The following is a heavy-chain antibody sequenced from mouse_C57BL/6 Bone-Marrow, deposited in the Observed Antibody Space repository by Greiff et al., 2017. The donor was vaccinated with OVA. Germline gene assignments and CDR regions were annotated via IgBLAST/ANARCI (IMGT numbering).Heavy chain of an antibody. D-gene: IGHD1-1*01. CDR2: SRNKANDYTT. CDR1: GFTFSDFY. V-gene: IGHV7-1*01. Sequence: EVKLMESGGGLVQSGRSLRLSCATSGFTFSDFYMEWVRPAPGKGLAWISASRNKANDYTTESSASLKGRFIVSRDTSESIRYLQMNALRAEDTAIYYCARDAAVVEGSSAMDYWGQGTSVTVAS. CDR3: ARDAAVVEGSSAMDY. J-gene: IGHJ4*01.